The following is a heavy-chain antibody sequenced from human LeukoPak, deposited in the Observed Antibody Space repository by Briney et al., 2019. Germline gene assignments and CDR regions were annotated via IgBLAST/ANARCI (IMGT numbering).Heavy chain of an antibody. CDR1: GFTFSSYW. J-gene: IGHJ4*02. CDR2: IKQDGSEK. Sequence: GGSLRLSCAASGFTFSSYWMSWVRQAPGKGLEWVANIKQDGSEKYYVDSVKGRFTISRDNAKNSLYLQMNNLRAEDTAVYYCARDSAGHRYFDWLPQPGGYFDYWGQGTLVTVSS. V-gene: IGHV3-7*03. CDR3: ARDSAGHRYFDWLPQPGGYFDY. D-gene: IGHD3-9*01.